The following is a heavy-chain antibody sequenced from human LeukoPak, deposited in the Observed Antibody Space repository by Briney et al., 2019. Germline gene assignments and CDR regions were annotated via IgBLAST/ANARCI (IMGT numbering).Heavy chain of an antibody. D-gene: IGHD3-10*01. CDR1: GFTFVVYA. Sequence: GGSLRLSCAASGFTFVVYAMHWVRQAPGKGLEWVSGISWNSGHKGYADSVKGRFTISRDNAKNSLYLRMNSLRAEDTALYYCAKDRRPTVSGGYFDLWGRGTLVIVSS. J-gene: IGHJ2*01. CDR3: AKDRRPTVSGGYFDL. CDR2: ISWNSGHK. V-gene: IGHV3-9*01.